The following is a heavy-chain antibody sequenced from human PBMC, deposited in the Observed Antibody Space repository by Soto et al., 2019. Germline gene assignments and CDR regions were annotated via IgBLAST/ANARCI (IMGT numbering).Heavy chain of an antibody. CDR3: ARSVVAATNPNYYYYYMDV. Sequence: SETLSLTCTVSGGSISSYYWSWIRQPPGKGLEWIGYIYYSGSTNYNPSLKSRVTISVDTSKNQFSLKLSSVTAADTAVYYCARSVVAATNPNYYYYYMDVWGKGTTVTVSS. CDR2: IYYSGST. J-gene: IGHJ6*03. D-gene: IGHD2-15*01. V-gene: IGHV4-59*01. CDR1: GGSISSYY.